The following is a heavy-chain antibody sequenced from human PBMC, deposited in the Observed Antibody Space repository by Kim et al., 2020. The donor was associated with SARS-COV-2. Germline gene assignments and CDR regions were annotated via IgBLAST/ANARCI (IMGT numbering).Heavy chain of an antibody. V-gene: IGHV4-31*03. CDR2: IYYSGST. CDR3: ARLRITMIVVVDAFDI. J-gene: IGHJ3*02. Sequence: SETLSLTCTVSGGSISSGGYYWSWIRQHPGKGLEWIGYIYYSGSTYYNPSLKSRVTISVDTSKNQFSLKLSSVTAADTPVYYCARLRITMIVVVDAFDIWGQGTMVTVSS. D-gene: IGHD3-22*01. CDR1: GGSISSGGYY.